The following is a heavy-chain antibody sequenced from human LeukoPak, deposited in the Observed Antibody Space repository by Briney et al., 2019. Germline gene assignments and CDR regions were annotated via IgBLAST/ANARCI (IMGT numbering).Heavy chain of an antibody. V-gene: IGHV3-23*01. D-gene: IGHD1/OR15-1a*01. CDR2: FTGSAGDT. CDR3: AAGGGNTFDP. Sequence: PGGSLRLSCAASGVTFSSQALSWVRQAPGRGLEWVSSFTGSAGDTYYAVSVKGRFTLSRDNSKNTVYLQMNSLRAEDTAIYYCAAGGGNTFDPWGQGTLDTVSS. J-gene: IGHJ5*02. CDR1: GVTFSSQA.